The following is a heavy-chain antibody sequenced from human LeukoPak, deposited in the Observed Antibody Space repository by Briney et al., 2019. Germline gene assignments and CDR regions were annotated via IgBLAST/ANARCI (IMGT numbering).Heavy chain of an antibody. Sequence: GGSLRLSCAASGFTFSNHSMSWVRQTPGKGLQWVSVISGSGRTTEYEDSVKGRFTISRDNSKNTLSLQMNSLRVEDTAIYYCAKNVVVKRYIDYWGQGTLVTVSS. CDR3: AKNVVVKRYIDY. V-gene: IGHV3-23*01. CDR2: ISGSGRTT. CDR1: GFTFSNHS. D-gene: IGHD2-15*01. J-gene: IGHJ4*02.